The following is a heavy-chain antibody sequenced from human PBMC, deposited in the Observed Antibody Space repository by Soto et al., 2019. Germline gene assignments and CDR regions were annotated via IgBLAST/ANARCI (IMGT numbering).Heavy chain of an antibody. D-gene: IGHD5-12*01. J-gene: IGHJ4*02. CDR3: AAGGGLRRYY. CDR2: IYHSGST. CDR1: GGSISSGGYS. V-gene: IGHV4-30-2*01. Sequence: QLQLQESGSGLVKPSQTLSLTCAVSGGSISSGGYSWSWIRQPPGKGLEWIGYIYHSGSTYYNPSRKGRVTISVDRSKTQFSLKLRSVTAADTAVYSCAAGGGLRRYYWGQGTLVTVSS.